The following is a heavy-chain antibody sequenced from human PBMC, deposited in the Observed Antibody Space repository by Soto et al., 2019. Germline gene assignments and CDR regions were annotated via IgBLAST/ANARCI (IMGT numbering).Heavy chain of an antibody. CDR3: AGDRAVAV. Sequence: VQLVESGGGLVQPGGSLRLSCVAFGFTFTNHHMTWVRQAPGKGLEWVANINVDGSEKYYVDSVKGRFTISRDNAKSALSLQMNSLRPEDTGTYYWAGDRAVAVWGQGTLVIVSS. V-gene: IGHV3-7*05. D-gene: IGHD5-12*01. CDR2: INVDGSEK. CDR1: GFTFTNHH. J-gene: IGHJ4*02.